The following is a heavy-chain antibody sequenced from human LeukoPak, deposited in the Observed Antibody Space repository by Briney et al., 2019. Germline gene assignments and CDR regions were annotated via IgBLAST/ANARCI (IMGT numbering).Heavy chain of an antibody. CDR2: INHSGST. CDR1: YGYFSGYY. D-gene: IGHD3-10*01. Sequence: SETRSLTWAVHYGYFSGYYWSWIRQPPGKGLEWIGEINHSGSTNYNPSLKSRVTISVDTSKNQSSLKLSSVAAADTAVYYCARGYGSGSYPTYYYYYGMDVWGQGTTVTVSS. CDR3: ARGYGSGSYPTYYYYYGMDV. J-gene: IGHJ6*02. V-gene: IGHV4-34*01.